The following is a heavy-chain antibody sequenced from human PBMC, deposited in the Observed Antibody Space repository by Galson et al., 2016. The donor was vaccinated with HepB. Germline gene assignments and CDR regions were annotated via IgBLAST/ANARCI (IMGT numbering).Heavy chain of an antibody. D-gene: IGHD2-21*01. V-gene: IGHV3-20*04. CDR2: INWHGGST. CDR3: ARADGGALPHPTYFDY. J-gene: IGHJ4*02. Sequence: SLRLSCAASGFRFDDYDMSWVRQVPGKGLEWVSGINWHGGSTGYEDSVKGRFTISRDNAKNSLYLQMNSLRAEDTAFYYCARADGGALPHPTYFDYWGRGTLVTVSS. CDR1: GFRFDDYD.